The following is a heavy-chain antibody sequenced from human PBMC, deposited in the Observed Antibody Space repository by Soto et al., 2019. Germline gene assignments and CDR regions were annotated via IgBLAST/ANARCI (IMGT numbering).Heavy chain of an antibody. Sequence: QVQVQGADRGPVKASTNLSLTCTVFGCPVSSGALHWTWDPQRPRKGLEWIGYIYYSGSTYYSPSLKSRLSISLDTSKNQFSLRLSSVTAADTAMYYCARARLRAVYAFDIWGQGTMVTVSS. CDR1: GCPVSSGALH. D-gene: IGHD5-12*01. CDR2: IYYSGST. V-gene: IGHV4-31*03. CDR3: ARARLRAVYAFDI. J-gene: IGHJ3*02.